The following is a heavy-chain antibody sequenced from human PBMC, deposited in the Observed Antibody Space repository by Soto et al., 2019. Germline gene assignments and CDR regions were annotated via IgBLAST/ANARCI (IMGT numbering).Heavy chain of an antibody. V-gene: IGHV1-2*02. CDR1: GYTFTGNY. Sequence: QVHLVQSGAEVKKPGASVKVSCKAPGYTFTGNYNNWGRQAPGQGLGGMGWVNPDNGDTASAQKFQGRVTMTSDTSVTTAYMELSRLTSDDTAVYYCARDPRPPSGWLGFWEYGMDVWGQGTTVTVSS. J-gene: IGHJ6*02. CDR3: ARDPRPPSGWLGFWEYGMDV. D-gene: IGHD3-3*01. CDR2: VNPDNGDT.